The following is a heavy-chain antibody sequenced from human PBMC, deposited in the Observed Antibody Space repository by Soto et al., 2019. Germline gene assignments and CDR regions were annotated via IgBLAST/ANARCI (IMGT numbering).Heavy chain of an antibody. J-gene: IGHJ4*02. CDR3: ARESHRGGDFDY. Sequence: QVQLVESGGGVVQPGRSLRISCAASGFTFSSYAMHWVRQAPGKGLEWVAVISYDGSNKYYADSVKGRFTISRDNSKNTLYLQMNSLRAEDTAVYYCARESHRGGDFDYWGQGTLVTVSS. CDR2: ISYDGSNK. V-gene: IGHV3-30-3*01. CDR1: GFTFSSYA. D-gene: IGHD3-10*01.